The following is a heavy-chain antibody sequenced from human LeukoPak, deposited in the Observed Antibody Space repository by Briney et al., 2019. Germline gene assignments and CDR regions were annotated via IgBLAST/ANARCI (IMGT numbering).Heavy chain of an antibody. J-gene: IGHJ4*02. CDR1: GGSFSGYY. CDR3: ARGPRYCSSTSCYFVDY. D-gene: IGHD2-2*01. CDR2: INHSGST. V-gene: IGHV4-34*01. Sequence: PSETLSLTCAVYGGSFSGYYWSWIRQPPGKGLEWIGEINHSGSTNYNPSLKSRVTISVDTSKNQFSLKLSSVTAADTAVYYCARGPRYCSSTSCYFVDYWGQGTLVTVSS.